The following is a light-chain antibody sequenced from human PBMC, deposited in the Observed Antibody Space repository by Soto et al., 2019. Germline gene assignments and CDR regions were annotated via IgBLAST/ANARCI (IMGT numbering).Light chain of an antibody. V-gene: IGKV3-20*01. J-gene: IGKJ1*01. CDR3: QQHGSSTWT. CDR1: RSSSSSY. CDR2: GAS. Sequence: SPSLAPLSVPLRERDTLSCSASRSSSSSYLAWYQQKPGQAPTLLIYGASSWATGIPDRFSGSGSGTDFTLTISSLEPEDFAVYYCQQHGSSTWTFGQGTKVDIK.